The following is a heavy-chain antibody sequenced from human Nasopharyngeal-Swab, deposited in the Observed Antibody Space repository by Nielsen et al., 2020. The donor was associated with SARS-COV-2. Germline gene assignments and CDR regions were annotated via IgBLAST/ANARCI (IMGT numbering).Heavy chain of an antibody. V-gene: IGHV3-48*04. J-gene: IGHJ4*02. D-gene: IGHD3-22*01. Sequence: GSLRLSCSASGFIFNNYAMNWVRQAPGKGLEWVSYISSRSSTMYYADSVKGRFTISRDNVKNSLYLQMNSLRAADTAVYYCARGSYHYDSSGYVDYWGQGTLVTVSS. CDR2: ISSRSSTM. CDR3: ARGSYHYDSSGYVDY. CDR1: GFIFNNYA.